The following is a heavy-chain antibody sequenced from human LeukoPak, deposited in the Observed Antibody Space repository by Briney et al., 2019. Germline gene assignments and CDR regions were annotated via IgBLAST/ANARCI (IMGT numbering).Heavy chain of an antibody. V-gene: IGHV3-23*01. J-gene: IGHJ4*02. Sequence: GGSLRLSCAASGFTFSSFAMSWVRQAPGKGLQWVSSISGGDIYTFYADSVKGRFTISRDNSHNTLYLQMNSLRGDDTAIYYCAKGDSNSRYSSADHWGQGTLVTVSS. CDR3: AKGDSNSRYSSADH. D-gene: IGHD2-21*01. CDR1: GFTFSSFA. CDR2: ISGGDIYT.